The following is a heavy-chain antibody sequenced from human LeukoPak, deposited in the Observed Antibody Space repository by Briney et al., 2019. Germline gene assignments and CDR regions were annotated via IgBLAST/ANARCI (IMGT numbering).Heavy chain of an antibody. Sequence: KSSETLSLTCTVSGGSISSYYWSWIRQPPGKGLEWIGYIYYSGSTNYNPSLKSRVTISVDTSKNQFSLKLSSVTAADTAVYYCARLAIDGYNRDYYFDYWGQGTLVTVSS. CDR2: IYYSGST. CDR1: GGSISSYY. V-gene: IGHV4-59*08. J-gene: IGHJ4*02. CDR3: ARLAIDGYNRDYYFDY. D-gene: IGHD5-24*01.